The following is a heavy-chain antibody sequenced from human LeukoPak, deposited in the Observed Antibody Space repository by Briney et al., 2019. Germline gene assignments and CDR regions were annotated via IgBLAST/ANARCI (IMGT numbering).Heavy chain of an antibody. CDR1: GFTFSDYY. J-gene: IGHJ4*02. V-gene: IGHV3-11*01. Sequence: GGSLRLSCAASGFTFSDYYMSWIRQAPGKGLEWVSYISSSGSTIYYADSVKGRFTISRDNAKNSLYLQMNSLRAEDTAVYYCAKGHCSSTSCYSVDYWGQGTLVTVSS. CDR2: ISSSGSTI. D-gene: IGHD2-2*02. CDR3: AKGHCSSTSCYSVDY.